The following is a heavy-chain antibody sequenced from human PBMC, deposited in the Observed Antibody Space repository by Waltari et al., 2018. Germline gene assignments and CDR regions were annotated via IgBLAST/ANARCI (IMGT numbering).Heavy chain of an antibody. CDR1: GGSISSSSYY. D-gene: IGHD3-3*01. V-gene: IGHV4-39*07. J-gene: IGHJ5*02. CDR2: IYYSGST. Sequence: QLQLQESGPGLVKPSETLSLTCTVSGGSISSSSYYWGWIGQPPGKGLEWIGSIYYSGSTYYNPSLKSRVTISVDTSKNQFSLKLSSVTAADTAVYYCARVTLPITIFGVVPNWFDPWGQGTLVTVSS. CDR3: ARVTLPITIFGVVPNWFDP.